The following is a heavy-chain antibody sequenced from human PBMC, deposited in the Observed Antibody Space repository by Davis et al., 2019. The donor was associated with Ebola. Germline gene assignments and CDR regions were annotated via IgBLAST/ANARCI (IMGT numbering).Heavy chain of an antibody. V-gene: IGHV3-33*01. D-gene: IGHD3-9*01. Sequence: GESLKISCAASGFTFSSYGMHWVRQAPGKGLEWVAVIWYDGSNKYYADSVKGRFTISRDNSKNTLYLQMNSLRAEDTAVYYCARGHVLRYFDWYAAESFDYWGQGTLVTVSS. J-gene: IGHJ4*02. CDR2: IWYDGSNK. CDR3: ARGHVLRYFDWYAAESFDY. CDR1: GFTFSSYG.